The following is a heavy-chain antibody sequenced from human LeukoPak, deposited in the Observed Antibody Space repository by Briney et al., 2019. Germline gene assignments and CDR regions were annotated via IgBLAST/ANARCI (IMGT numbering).Heavy chain of an antibody. D-gene: IGHD6-6*01. CDR3: ARSESIAAFDDFDY. Sequence: SVKVSCKASGGAFSSYAISWVRQAPGQGLEWMGRIIPIFGTANYAQKFQGRVTITTDESTSTAYMELSSLRSEDTAVYYCARSESIAAFDDFDYWGQGTLVTVSS. CDR2: IIPIFGTA. CDR1: GGAFSSYA. J-gene: IGHJ4*02. V-gene: IGHV1-69*05.